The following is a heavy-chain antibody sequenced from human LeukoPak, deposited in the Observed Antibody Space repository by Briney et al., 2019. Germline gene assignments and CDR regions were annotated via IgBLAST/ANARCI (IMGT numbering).Heavy chain of an antibody. CDR1: GYTFTSYY. D-gene: IGHD3-9*01. CDR2: ISAYNGNT. V-gene: IGHV1-18*04. Sequence: ASVKVSCKASGYTFTSYYMHWVRQAPGQGLEWMGWISAYNGNTNYAQKLQGRVTMTTDTSTSTAYMELRSLRSDDTAVYYCARKDILTGFDYWGQGTLVTVSS. J-gene: IGHJ4*02. CDR3: ARKDILTGFDY.